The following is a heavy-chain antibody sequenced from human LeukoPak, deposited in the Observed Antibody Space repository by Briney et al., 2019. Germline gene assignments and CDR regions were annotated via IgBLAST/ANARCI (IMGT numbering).Heavy chain of an antibody. J-gene: IGHJ6*03. CDR2: IYYSRSTT. V-gene: IGHV4-39*07. CDR3: ARDHRYSYYIDV. Sequence: SETLSLTCTVSGGSISSSTYYWGWIRQPPGEGLEWIGSIYYSRSTTYYNPSLKSRVTISVDTSKNQFSLKLSSLTAADTAVYYCARDHRYSYYIDVWGKGTTLTVSS. CDR1: GGSISSSTYY.